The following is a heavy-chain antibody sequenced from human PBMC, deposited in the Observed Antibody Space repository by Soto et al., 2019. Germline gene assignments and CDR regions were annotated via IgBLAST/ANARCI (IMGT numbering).Heavy chain of an antibody. CDR2: ISSSGTTI. D-gene: IGHD3-9*01. V-gene: IGHV3-48*03. CDR1: GFTFNSYE. Sequence: EVQLVESGGGLVQPGGSLRLSCAASGFTFNSYEMNWVRQAPGKGLEWVSYISSSGTTIYYADSVKGRFTISRDNAKNSLYLPMNSLRVEDTAIYYCARVLRYFDPRWSGYWGQGTLVTVSS. J-gene: IGHJ4*02. CDR3: ARVLRYFDPRWSGY.